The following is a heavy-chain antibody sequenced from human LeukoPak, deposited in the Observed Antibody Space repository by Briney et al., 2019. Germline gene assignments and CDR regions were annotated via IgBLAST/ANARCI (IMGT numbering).Heavy chain of an antibody. Sequence: GGSLRLSCAASGISFTTNYAMNWVRQAPGKGLEWVSGISGSGSVKHYADSVKGRSTISRDKSKNTLYLQMNSLRADDTAVHYCARDRANHYGSGEVYAFDVWGQGTMVTVSS. CDR2: ISGSGSVK. J-gene: IGHJ3*01. D-gene: IGHD3-10*01. CDR3: ARDRANHYGSGEVYAFDV. V-gene: IGHV3-23*01. CDR1: GISFTTNYA.